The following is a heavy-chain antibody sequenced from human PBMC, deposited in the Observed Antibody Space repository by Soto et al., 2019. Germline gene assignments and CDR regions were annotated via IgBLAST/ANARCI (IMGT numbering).Heavy chain of an antibody. D-gene: IGHD3-10*01. CDR1: GFSLSTSGMR. V-gene: IGHV2-5*01. J-gene: IGHJ6*02. CDR3: AHRKSSYYGSENTYYYGMDV. Sequence: QITLKESGPTLVKPRQTLTLTCTFSGFSLSTSGMRVAWIRQPPEKALEWLAVIYWTDDKRYSPSLKSRLTITKDTSKNQVVLTMTDMDPVDTATYYCAHRKSSYYGSENTYYYGMDVWGQGTTVTVSS. CDR2: IYWTDDK.